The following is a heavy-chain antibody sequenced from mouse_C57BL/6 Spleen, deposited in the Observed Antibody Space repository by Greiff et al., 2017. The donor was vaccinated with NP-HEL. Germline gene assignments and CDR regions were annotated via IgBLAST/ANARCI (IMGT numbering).Heavy chain of an antibody. J-gene: IGHJ1*03. D-gene: IGHD2-14*01. Sequence: VQLQQSGPELVKPGASVKMSCKASGYTFTDYYMHWVKQSHGKSLEWIGYINPSNGGTSYNQKFKGKATLTVNKSSSTAYMELRSLTSEDSAVYYCARGTVWYFDVWGTGTTVTVAS. CDR1: GYTFTDYY. V-gene: IGHV1-22*01. CDR3: ARGTVWYFDV. CDR2: INPSNGGT.